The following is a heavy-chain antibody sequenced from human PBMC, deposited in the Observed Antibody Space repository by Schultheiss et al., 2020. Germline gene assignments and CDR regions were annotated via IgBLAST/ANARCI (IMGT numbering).Heavy chain of an antibody. Sequence: GGSLRLSCAASGFTFSSYAMHWVRQAPGKGLEWVAVISYDGSNKYYADSVKGRFTISRDNSKNTLYLQMNSLRAEDTAVYYCAGWDTVTTLYGYWGQGTLVTVSS. CDR1: GFTFSSYA. CDR2: ISYDGSNK. V-gene: IGHV3-30-3*01. D-gene: IGHD4-17*01. J-gene: IGHJ4*02. CDR3: AGWDTVTTLYGY.